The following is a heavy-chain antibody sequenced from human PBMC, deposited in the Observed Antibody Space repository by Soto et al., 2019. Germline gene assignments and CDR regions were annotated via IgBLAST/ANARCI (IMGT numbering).Heavy chain of an antibody. V-gene: IGHV3-7*01. CDR1: GFTFSNYW. CDR2: IKEDGSEK. CDR3: SRDVVVGAKALNY. Sequence: VGSLRLSCAASGFTFSNYWMTWVRQAPGKGLEWVANIKEDGSEKHYVDSVKGRFTISRDNAKNSLYLQMNSLRVQDTAVYFCSRDVVVGAKALNYWGQGALVTVSS. J-gene: IGHJ4*02. D-gene: IGHD2-15*01.